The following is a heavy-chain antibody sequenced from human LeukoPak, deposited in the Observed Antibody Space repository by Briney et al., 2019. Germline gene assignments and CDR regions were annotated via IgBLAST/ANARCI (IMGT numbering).Heavy chain of an antibody. CDR3: VKDSRGYGGSDLDY. J-gene: IGHJ4*02. Sequence: PGGSLRLSCAASGFTFSSYAMSWVRQAPGKGLEWVSAISGSGTGTYYADSVKGRFTISRDNSKNTLYLQMNSLRAEDTAVYYCVKDSRGYGGSDLDYWGQGTLVTVSS. D-gene: IGHD5-12*01. CDR1: GFTFSSYA. V-gene: IGHV3-23*01. CDR2: ISGSGTGT.